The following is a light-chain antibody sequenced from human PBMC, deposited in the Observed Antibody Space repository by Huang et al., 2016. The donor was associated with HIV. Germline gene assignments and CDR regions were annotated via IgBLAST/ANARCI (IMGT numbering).Light chain of an antibody. Sequence: EIVLTQSPGTLSLSPGERATRSCRASQSVSNSYLAWYQQKPGQAPRLVIYGASSRAAGIPDRFSGSGSGTDFTLTITRLEPEDFAVYYCHQYGRPPRAFGQGTKLEIK. V-gene: IGKV3-20*01. CDR3: HQYGRPPRA. J-gene: IGKJ2*01. CDR2: GAS. CDR1: QSVSNSY.